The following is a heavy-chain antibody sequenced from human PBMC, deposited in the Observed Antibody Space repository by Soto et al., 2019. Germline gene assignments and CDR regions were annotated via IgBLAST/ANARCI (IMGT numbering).Heavy chain of an antibody. Sequence: GASVKVSCKASGYTFTSYDITWVRQAPGQGLEWMGWISGYNGNTNYAQKVQGRVTVTTDTSTRTAYMELRSLTSDDTAVYYCARGGSSWYTDYWGPGTLVTVSS. V-gene: IGHV1-18*04. CDR1: GYTFTSYD. J-gene: IGHJ4*02. CDR2: ISGYNGNT. D-gene: IGHD6-13*01. CDR3: ARGGSSWYTDY.